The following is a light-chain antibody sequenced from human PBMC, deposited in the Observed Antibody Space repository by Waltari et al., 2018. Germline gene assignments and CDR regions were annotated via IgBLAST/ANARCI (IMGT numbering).Light chain of an antibody. CDR1: SSDVGNYNL. CDR2: ELT. V-gene: IGLV2-23*02. CDR3: CSYAGLGIYV. Sequence: QSGLTQPASVSGSPGQSITVSCTGTSSDVGNYNLVSWYQQYPGKAPKLMVYELTKRTSGVAVRFSGSTSGNTASLTISGLQSEDEADYYCCSYAGLGIYVFGTGTKVTVL. J-gene: IGLJ1*01.